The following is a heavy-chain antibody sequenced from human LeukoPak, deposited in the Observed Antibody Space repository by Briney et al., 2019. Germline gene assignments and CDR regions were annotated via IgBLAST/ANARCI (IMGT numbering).Heavy chain of an antibody. CDR2: ISGSGGST. J-gene: IGHJ4*02. CDR3: ATCSGGSCYLGY. Sequence: GGSLRLSCAASGFTFSTYAMSWVRQAPGKGLEWVSAISGSGGSTYYAGSVKGRFTISRDNSKNTLYLQMNSLRAEETAVYYCATCSGGSCYLGYWGQGTLVTVSS. CDR1: GFTFSTYA. D-gene: IGHD2-15*01. V-gene: IGHV3-23*01.